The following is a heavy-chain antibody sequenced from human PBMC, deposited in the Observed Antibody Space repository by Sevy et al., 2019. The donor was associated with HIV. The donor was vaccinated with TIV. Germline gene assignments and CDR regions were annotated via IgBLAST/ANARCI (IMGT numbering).Heavy chain of an antibody. CDR3: AKSGYRAAVGTD. V-gene: IGHV3-23*01. J-gene: IGHJ4*02. CDR1: GFTFSPYS. Sequence: GGSLRLSCAASGFTFSPYSMNWVRQAPGKGLRWVSTITGSGNNTYYADSVKGRFTISRDNSKNIVYLQINSLRAEDTAVYYCAKSGYRAAVGTDWGQGTLVTVSS. D-gene: IGHD6-13*01. CDR2: ITGSGNNT.